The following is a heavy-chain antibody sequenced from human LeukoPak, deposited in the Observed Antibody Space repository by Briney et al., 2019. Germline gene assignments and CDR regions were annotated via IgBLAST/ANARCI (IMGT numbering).Heavy chain of an antibody. J-gene: IGHJ4*02. V-gene: IGHV4-39*01. Sequence: SETLSLTCTVSGGSISSSSCYWGWIRPPPGKGLEWIGSIYYSGSTYYNPSLKSRVTISVDTSKNQFSLKLSSVTAADTAVYHCARQRGYSDYWGQGTLVTVSS. CDR1: GGSISSSSCY. D-gene: IGHD5-18*01. CDR3: ARQRGYSDY. CDR2: IYYSGST.